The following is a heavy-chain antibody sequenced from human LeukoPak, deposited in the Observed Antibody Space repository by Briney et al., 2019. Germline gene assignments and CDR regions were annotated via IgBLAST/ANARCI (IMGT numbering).Heavy chain of an antibody. CDR1: GFSFTDSY. CDR3: ARDPDYGDPY. Sequence: GGSLRLSCIASGFSFTDSYMNWFRLSPEKGLEWIAYITSSGATTEYADSVKGRFTISRVNAKNSLYLQMNSLRPDDTAVYYCARDPDYGDPYWGQGTLVTVSS. D-gene: IGHD4/OR15-4a*01. CDR2: ITSSGATT. V-gene: IGHV3-11*01. J-gene: IGHJ4*02.